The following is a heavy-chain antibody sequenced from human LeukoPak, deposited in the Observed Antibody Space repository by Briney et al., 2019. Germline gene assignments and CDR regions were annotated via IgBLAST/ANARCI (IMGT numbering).Heavy chain of an antibody. CDR3: ARGHPLGGLRYFDWLLHTDAFDI. D-gene: IGHD3-9*01. CDR2: IYYSGST. CDR1: GGSISSYY. Sequence: SETLSLTCTVSGGSISSYYWSWIRQPPGKGLEWIGYIYYSGSTNYNPSLKSRVTISVDTSKNQFSLKLSSVTAADTAVYYCARGHPLGGLRYFDWLLHTDAFDIWGQGTMVTVSS. V-gene: IGHV4-59*12. J-gene: IGHJ3*02.